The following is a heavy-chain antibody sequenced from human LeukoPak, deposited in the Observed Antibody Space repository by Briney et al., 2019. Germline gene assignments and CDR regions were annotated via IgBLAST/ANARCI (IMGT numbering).Heavy chain of an antibody. Sequence: GGSLRLSCAASGLTFSKYSMTWVRQAPGRGLEWVSFIDTSSTTMYYTDSVKGRFTISRDNAKNSLYLQMNSLRAEDTAVYYCASTVEMATNGDYWGQGTLVTVSS. D-gene: IGHD5-24*01. CDR3: ASTVEMATNGDY. V-gene: IGHV3-48*04. J-gene: IGHJ4*02. CDR2: IDTSSTTM. CDR1: GLTFSKYS.